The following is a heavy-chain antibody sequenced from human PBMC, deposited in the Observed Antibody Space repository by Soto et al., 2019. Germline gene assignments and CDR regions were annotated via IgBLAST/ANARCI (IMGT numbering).Heavy chain of an antibody. J-gene: IGHJ3*02. D-gene: IGHD1-7*01. CDR3: ASYNWNYVGAFDI. Sequence: EVQLVESGGGLVQPGGSLRLSCAASGFTFSSYWMSWVRQAPGKGLEWVANIKQDGSEKYYVDSVKGRFTISRDNAKNSLYLQRNSLRAEDTAVYYCASYNWNYVGAFDIWGQGTMVTVSS. CDR2: IKQDGSEK. V-gene: IGHV3-7*03. CDR1: GFTFSSYW.